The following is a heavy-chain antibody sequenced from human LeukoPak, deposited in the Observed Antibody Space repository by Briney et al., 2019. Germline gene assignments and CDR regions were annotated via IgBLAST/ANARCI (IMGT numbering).Heavy chain of an antibody. D-gene: IGHD3-10*01. J-gene: IGHJ4*02. V-gene: IGHV3-23*01. CDR1: GFTFSSYA. CDR2: ISGSGGST. Sequence: GGSLRLSCAASGFTFSSYAMSWVRRAPGKGLEWVSAISGSGGSTYYADSVKGRFTISRDNSKNTLYLQMNSLRAEDTAVYYCAKDLLWFGEGLHYWGQGTLVTVSS. CDR3: AKDLLWFGEGLHY.